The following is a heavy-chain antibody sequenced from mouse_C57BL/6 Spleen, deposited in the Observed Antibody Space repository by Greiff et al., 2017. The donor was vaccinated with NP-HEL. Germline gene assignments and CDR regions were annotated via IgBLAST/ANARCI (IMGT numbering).Heavy chain of an antibody. CDR1: GYTFTSYW. CDR3: ARRDYYGNYFDY. J-gene: IGHJ2*01. Sequence: QVQLQQPGAELLKPGASVKLSCKASGYTFTSYWMHWVKQRPGQGLEWIGMIHPNSGSTNYNEKFKSKATLTVDKSSSTAYMQLSSLTSEDSAVYYCARRDYYGNYFDYWGQGTTLTVSS. V-gene: IGHV1-64*01. D-gene: IGHD1-1*01. CDR2: IHPNSGST.